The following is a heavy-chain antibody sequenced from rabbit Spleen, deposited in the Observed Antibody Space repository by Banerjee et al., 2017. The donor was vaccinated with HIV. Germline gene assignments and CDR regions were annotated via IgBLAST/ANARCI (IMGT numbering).Heavy chain of an antibody. CDR1: GFSFSSGYY. CDR2: IYAGSNDNT. CDR3: ARNFDL. V-gene: IGHV1S40*01. Sequence: QSLEESGGDLVKPGASLTLTCTASGFSFSSGYYMCWVRQAPGKGLEWIACIYAGSNDNTYYASWAKGRFTISKASSTTVTLKMTSLTAADTATYFCARNFDLWGPGTLVTVS. J-gene: IGHJ4*01.